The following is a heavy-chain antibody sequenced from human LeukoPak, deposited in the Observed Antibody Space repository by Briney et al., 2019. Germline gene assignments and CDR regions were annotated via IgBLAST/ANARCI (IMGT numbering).Heavy chain of an antibody. J-gene: IGHJ5*02. D-gene: IGHD3-10*01. CDR1: GGSFSGYY. CDR3: ARANLGWFDP. Sequence: PSETLSLTCAVYGGSFSGYYWSWIRQPPGKGLEWIGEINHSGSTNYNPSLKSRVTTSVDTSKNQFSLKLSSVTAADTAVYYCARANLGWFDPWGQGTLVTVSS. CDR2: INHSGST. V-gene: IGHV4-34*01.